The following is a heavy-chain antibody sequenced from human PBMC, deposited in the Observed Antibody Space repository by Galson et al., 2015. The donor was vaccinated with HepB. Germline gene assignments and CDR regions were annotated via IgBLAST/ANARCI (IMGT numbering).Heavy chain of an antibody. V-gene: IGHV3-30-3*01. J-gene: IGHJ4*02. Sequence: LRLSCAASGFTFSSYAMHWVRQAPGKGLEWVAVISYDGSNKYYADSVKGRFTISRDNSKNTLYLQMNSLRTEDTAVYYCARIPSKEYCRGGNCYFDHWGQGTLVTVSS. CDR1: GFTFSSYA. D-gene: IGHD2-15*01. CDR3: ARIPSKEYCRGGNCYFDH. CDR2: ISYDGSNK.